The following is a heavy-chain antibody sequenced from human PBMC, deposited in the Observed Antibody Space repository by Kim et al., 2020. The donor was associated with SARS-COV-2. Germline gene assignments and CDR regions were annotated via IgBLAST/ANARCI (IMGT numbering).Heavy chain of an antibody. CDR3: ARARLWFGEFSYGMDV. CDR1: GFTFSSYC. Sequence: GGSLRLSCAASGFTFSSYCMHWVRQAPGKGLVWVSRINSDGSSTSYADSVKGRFTISRDNAKNTLYLQINSLRAEDTAVYYCARARLWFGEFSYGMDVWGQGTTVTVSS. D-gene: IGHD3-10*01. V-gene: IGHV3-74*01. J-gene: IGHJ6*02. CDR2: INSDGSST.